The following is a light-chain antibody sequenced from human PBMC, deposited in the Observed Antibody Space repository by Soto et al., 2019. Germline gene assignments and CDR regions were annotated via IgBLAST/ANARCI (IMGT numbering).Light chain of an antibody. Sequence: DIQMTQSPSSLSASVGDRITITCRASQSIARYLNWYQHKPGKAPNLLIYGAYSLQSGVPSRFSGSGSGTDFTLTISSLQPEYFASYYCQERYSAPFTFGPGTKVDIE. J-gene: IGKJ3*01. CDR3: QERYSAPFT. CDR2: GAY. CDR1: QSIARY. V-gene: IGKV1-39*01.